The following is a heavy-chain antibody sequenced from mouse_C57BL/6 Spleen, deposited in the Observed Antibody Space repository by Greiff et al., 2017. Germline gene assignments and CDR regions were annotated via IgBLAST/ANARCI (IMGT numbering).Heavy chain of an antibody. CDR2: ISSGSSTI. V-gene: IGHV5-17*01. CDR3: ARIGGYAMDY. CDR1: GFTFSDYG. J-gene: IGHJ4*01. Sequence: EVKLVESGGGLVKPGGSLKLSCAASGFTFSDYGMHWVRQAPEKGLEWVAYISSGSSTIYYAHTVKGRFTFSRDNAKNTLFLQMTSLRSEDTDMYYCARIGGYAMDYWGQGTSVTVSS.